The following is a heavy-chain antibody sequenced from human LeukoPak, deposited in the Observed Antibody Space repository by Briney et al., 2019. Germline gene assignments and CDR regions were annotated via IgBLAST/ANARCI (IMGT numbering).Heavy chain of an antibody. J-gene: IGHJ4*02. CDR2: IGAYNGNT. CDR1: GYTFTSYG. D-gene: IGHD3-22*01. V-gene: IGHV1-18*01. Sequence: ASVKVSCKASGYTFTSYGISWVRQAPGQGLEWMGWIGAYNGNTNYAQNLQGRVTLTTDTSTSTAYMELRSLISDDTAVYYCARDDGSSYYYEYFDYWGQGTLVTVFS. CDR3: ARDDGSSYYYEYFDY.